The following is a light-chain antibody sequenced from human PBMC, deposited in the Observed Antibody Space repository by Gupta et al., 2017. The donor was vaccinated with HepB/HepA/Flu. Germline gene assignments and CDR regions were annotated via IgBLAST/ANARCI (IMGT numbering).Light chain of an antibody. CDR2: NTN. J-gene: IGLJ3*02. Sequence: QTVVTQEPSLTVSPGGTVTLTCASSTGAVTSGYDPNWIQQRPGQAPRSLIYNTNKKHSWTPARFSGSLLAGKAALTLSSVQPDDEADYYCLLSYDGSKWGVFGGGTKLTVL. V-gene: IGLV7-43*01. CDR1: TGAVTSGYD. CDR3: LLSYDGSKWGV.